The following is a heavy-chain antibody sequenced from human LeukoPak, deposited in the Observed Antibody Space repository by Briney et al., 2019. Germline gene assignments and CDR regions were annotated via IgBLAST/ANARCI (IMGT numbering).Heavy chain of an antibody. CDR3: ARTGSSGWYSDH. V-gene: IGHV4-59*08. CDR2: IYYSGST. D-gene: IGHD6-19*01. CDR1: GGSISSYY. Sequence: SETLSLTCTVSGGSISSYYWSWIRRPPGKGLEWIGYIYYSGSTNYNPSLKSRVTISVDTSKNQFSLKLSSVTAADTAVYYCARTGSSGWYSDHWGQGALVTVSS. J-gene: IGHJ4*02.